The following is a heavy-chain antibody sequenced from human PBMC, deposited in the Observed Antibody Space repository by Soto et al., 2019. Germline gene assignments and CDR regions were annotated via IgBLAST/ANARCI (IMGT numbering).Heavy chain of an antibody. D-gene: IGHD1-1*01. V-gene: IGHV1-69*13. CDR2: IIPIFGTA. CDR3: ARAMQWNDPLSPDY. J-gene: IGHJ4*02. CDR1: GGTFSSYA. Sequence: GASVKVSCKASGGTFSSYAISWVRQAPGQGLEWMGGIIPIFGTANYAQKFQGRVTITADESTSTAYMELSSLRSEDTAVYYCARAMQWNDPLSPDYWGQGTLVTVSS.